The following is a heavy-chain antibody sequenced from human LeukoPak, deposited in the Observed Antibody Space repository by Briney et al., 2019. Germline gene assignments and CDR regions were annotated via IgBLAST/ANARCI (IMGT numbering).Heavy chain of an antibody. Sequence: KPSETLSLTCTVSGGSTSSGNYYWGWIRQPPGKGLEWIGGIYYSGNTYYNPSLKSRVTISVDTSKNQFSLKLSSVTAADTAVYYCARLGAGPTYYDFWSGYSSFYFDYWGQGTLVTVSS. CDR1: GGSTSSGNYY. V-gene: IGHV4-39*01. D-gene: IGHD3-3*01. CDR2: IYYSGNT. J-gene: IGHJ4*02. CDR3: ARLGAGPTYYDFWSGYSSFYFDY.